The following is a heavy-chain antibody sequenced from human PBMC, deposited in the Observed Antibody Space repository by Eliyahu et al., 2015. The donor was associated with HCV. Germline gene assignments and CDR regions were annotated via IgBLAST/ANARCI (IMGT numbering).Heavy chain of an antibody. CDR3: ARGLHNTVFPYQYYGMDV. CDR1: RGSVSSISYY. Sequence: QVQLQESGPGLVKPSETLSLTCSXSRGSVSSISYYWSWIRQPPGKGLEWLGYIHYTGSTNFNPALKSRVTISVDTSKNQFSLKLSSVTAADTAVYYCARGLHNTVFPYQYYGMDVWGQGTTVTVSS. J-gene: IGHJ6*02. D-gene: IGHD2-2*01. V-gene: IGHV4-61*01. CDR2: IHYTGST.